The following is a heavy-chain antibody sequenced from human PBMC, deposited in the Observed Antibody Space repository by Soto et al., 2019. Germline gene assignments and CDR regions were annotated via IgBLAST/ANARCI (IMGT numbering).Heavy chain of an antibody. D-gene: IGHD2-2*01. J-gene: IGHJ5*02. Sequence: SVKVSCKASGGTFSSYAISWVRQAPGQGLEWMGGIIPIFGTANYAQKFQGRVTITADESTSTAYMELSSLRSEDTAVYYCARSDIVVVPAATNWFDPWGQGTLVTVSS. CDR3: ARSDIVVVPAATNWFDP. CDR2: IIPIFGTA. CDR1: GGTFSSYA. V-gene: IGHV1-69*13.